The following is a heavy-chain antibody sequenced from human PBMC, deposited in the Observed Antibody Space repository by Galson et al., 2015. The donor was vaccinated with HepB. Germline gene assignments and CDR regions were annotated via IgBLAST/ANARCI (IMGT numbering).Heavy chain of an antibody. CDR1: GFTFSDYY. CDR2: ISSSSSYT. CDR3: ARLSGGGGVYYYYGMDV. Sequence: SLRLSCAASGFTFSDYYMSWIRQAPGKGLEWVSYISSSSSYTNYADSVKGRFTISRDNAKNSLYLQMNSLRAEDTAVYYCARLSGGGGVYYYYGMDVWGQGTTVTVSS. J-gene: IGHJ6*02. V-gene: IGHV3-11*03. D-gene: IGHD3-3*01.